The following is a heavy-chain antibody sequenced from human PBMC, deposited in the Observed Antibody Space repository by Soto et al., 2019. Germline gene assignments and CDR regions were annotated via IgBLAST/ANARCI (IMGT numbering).Heavy chain of an antibody. CDR3: SRAGILTTPYYFDY. D-gene: IGHD4-4*01. V-gene: IGHV3-72*01. CDR2: IRNKANSYTT. J-gene: IGHJ4*01. Sequence: XXSLRLSFAAFGFTFNDSYMYWVPQAPGKGLEWVGRIRNKANSYTTEYAASVKGRFTISRDDSKNSPFLQMNSLKTEDTAVYYCSRAGILTTPYYFDYWGQGTLVTSPQ. CDR1: GFTFNDSY.